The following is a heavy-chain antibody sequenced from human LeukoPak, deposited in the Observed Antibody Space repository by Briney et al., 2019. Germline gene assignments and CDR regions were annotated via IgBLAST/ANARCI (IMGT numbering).Heavy chain of an antibody. J-gene: IGHJ6*02. CDR2: IYHSGST. Sequence: SETLSLTCAVSGGSISSGGYSWSWIRQPPGKGLEWIGYIYHSGSTYYNPSLKSRVTISVDRSKNQFSLKLSSVTAADTAVYYCARRLSRYYYYGMDVWGQGTTVTVSS. CDR1: GGSISSGGYS. D-gene: IGHD2-8*01. V-gene: IGHV4-30-2*01. CDR3: ARRLSRYYYYGMDV.